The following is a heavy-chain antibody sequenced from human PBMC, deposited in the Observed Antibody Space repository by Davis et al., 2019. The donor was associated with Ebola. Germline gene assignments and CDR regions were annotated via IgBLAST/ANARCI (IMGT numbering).Heavy chain of an antibody. J-gene: IGHJ4*02. CDR2: IKPDGSET. CDR3: TRSMDY. Sequence: PGGSLRLSCAASGFTFTSSWMDWVRQVPGRGPEWVANIKPDGSETHYVDSVKGRFTISRDNSNDSLYLQMNSLRVEDTAVYYCTRSMDYWGQGTLVTVSS. D-gene: IGHD2-8*01. V-gene: IGHV3-7*01. CDR1: GFTFTSSW.